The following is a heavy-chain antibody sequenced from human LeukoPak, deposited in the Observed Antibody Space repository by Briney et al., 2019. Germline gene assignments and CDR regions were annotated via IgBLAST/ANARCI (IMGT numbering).Heavy chain of an antibody. J-gene: IGHJ6*02. CDR1: GYTFTSYD. CDR3: ARGHLVPAAIPYYYYGMDV. Sequence: ASVKVSCKASGYTFTSYDINWVRQATGQGLEWMGWMNPNSGNTGYAQKFQGRVTMTRNTSISTAYMELSSLRSEDTAVYYCARGHLVPAAIPYYYYGMDVWGQGTTVTVSS. CDR2: MNPNSGNT. V-gene: IGHV1-8*01. D-gene: IGHD2-2*02.